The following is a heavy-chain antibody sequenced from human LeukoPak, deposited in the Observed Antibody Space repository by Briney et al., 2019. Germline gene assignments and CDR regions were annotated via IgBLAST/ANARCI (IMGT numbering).Heavy chain of an antibody. CDR2: IIPIFGTA. J-gene: IGHJ6*03. CDR3: ARDRGSSWAGDYYYYYMDV. V-gene: IGHV1-69*13. CDR1: GGTFSSYA. Sequence: ASVKVSCKASGGTFSSYAISWVRQAPGQGLEWMGGIIPIFGTANYAQKFQGRATITADESTSTAYMELSSLRSEDTAVYYCARDRGSSWAGDYYYYYMDVWGKGTTVTISS. D-gene: IGHD6-13*01.